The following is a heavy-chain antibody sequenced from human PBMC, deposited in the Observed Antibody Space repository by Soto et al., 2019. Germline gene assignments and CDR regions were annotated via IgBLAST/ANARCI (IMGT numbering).Heavy chain of an antibody. Sequence: SQTLSLTCAISGDSVSSNSAAWNWIRQSPSRGLEWLGRTYYRSKWYNDYAVSVKSRITINPDTSKNQFSLQLNSVTPEDTAVYYCARERYSGYDYEAYYYYGMDVGGQGTTGTVYS. J-gene: IGHJ6*02. CDR3: ARERYSGYDYEAYYYYGMDV. CDR1: GDSVSSNSAA. CDR2: TYYRSKWYN. D-gene: IGHD5-12*01. V-gene: IGHV6-1*01.